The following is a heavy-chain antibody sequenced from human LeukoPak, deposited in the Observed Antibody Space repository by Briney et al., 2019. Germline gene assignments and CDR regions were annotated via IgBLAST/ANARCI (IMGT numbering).Heavy chain of an antibody. D-gene: IGHD3-22*01. Sequence: GGSLGLSCAAAGFSFDDYAMYWVRQAPGKGLQWVSVISADGDSTYYADSVTGRFTISRDNSKNSLYLQMNSLRSEDTAFYYCAKDQAPYYYATTGYPDYWGQGTLVTVSS. J-gene: IGHJ4*02. V-gene: IGHV3-43*02. CDR3: AKDQAPYYYATTGYPDY. CDR1: GFSFDDYA. CDR2: ISADGDST.